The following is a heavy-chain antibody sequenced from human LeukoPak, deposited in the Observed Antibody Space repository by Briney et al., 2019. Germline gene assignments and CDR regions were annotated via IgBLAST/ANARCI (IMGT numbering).Heavy chain of an antibody. CDR3: ARDTITFGGVIAQHYFDY. CDR2: IYTSGST. V-gene: IGHV4-61*02. D-gene: IGHD3-16*02. CDR1: GGSISSGDYY. Sequence: SETPSLTCTVSGGSISSGDYYWSWIRQPAGKGLEWIGRIYTSGSTNYNPSLKSRVTISVDTSKNQFSLKLSSVTAADTTAYYCARDTITFGGVIAQHYFDYWGEGTLVTVSS. J-gene: IGHJ4*02.